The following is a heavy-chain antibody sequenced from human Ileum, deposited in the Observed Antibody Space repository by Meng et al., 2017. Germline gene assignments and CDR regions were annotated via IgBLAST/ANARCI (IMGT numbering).Heavy chain of an antibody. CDR1: GFTFGKAA. CDR2: ISGSSDST. D-gene: IGHD6-13*01. J-gene: IGHJ4*02. CDR3: AKGSWYTSSSYDS. Sequence: EVQLLESGGGVVQPGGSLRVSCAASGFTFGKAAMSWVRQAPGKGLEWVAVISGSSDSTHYADSVKGRFTISRDNSKTTLYLQMNSLRAEDTAVYYCAKGSWYTSSSYDSWGQGTLVTVSS. V-gene: IGHV3-23*01.